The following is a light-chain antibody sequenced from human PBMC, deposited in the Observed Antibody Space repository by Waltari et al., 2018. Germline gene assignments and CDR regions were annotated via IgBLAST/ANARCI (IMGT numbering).Light chain of an antibody. J-gene: IGLJ2*01. CDR3: QTWGAGFRV. CDR2: VNSDGSH. V-gene: IGLV4-69*01. CDR1: SGHSSYA. Sequence: QLVLTQSPSASASLGASVKLTCTLSSGHSSYAIAWHQQQPEKGPHYLLNVNSDGSHSKGDGIPDRFSGSSSGAERYLTISSLQSEDEADYYCQTWGAGFRVFGGGTKLTVL.